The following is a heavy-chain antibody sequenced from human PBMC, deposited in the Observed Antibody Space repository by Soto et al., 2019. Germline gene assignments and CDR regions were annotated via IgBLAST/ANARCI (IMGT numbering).Heavy chain of an antibody. D-gene: IGHD6-13*01. CDR2: ISSSGDYT. J-gene: IGHJ4*02. CDR1: GFTFSNYA. CDR3: AKHTAAADSDY. V-gene: IGHV3-23*01. Sequence: PGGSLRLSCAASGFTFSNYAMSWVRQAPGKGLEWVAAISSSGDYTYYADSVKGRFTISRDNSKNSLFLQMNSLGAEETVVYYGAKHTAAADSDYGGKEIQVTVP.